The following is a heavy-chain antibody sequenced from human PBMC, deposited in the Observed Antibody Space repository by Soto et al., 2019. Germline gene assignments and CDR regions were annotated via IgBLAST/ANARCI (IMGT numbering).Heavy chain of an antibody. D-gene: IGHD3-16*01. J-gene: IGHJ3*02. V-gene: IGHV3-30-3*01. CDR1: GFIFSTYT. CDR3: ARDLSPMITFGGVRGAFDI. CDR2: ISYGESNK. Sequence: GGSLRLSCAASGFIFSTYTMNWVRQAPGKGLEWVAVISYGESNKYYADSVKGRFTISRDNSKNTLYLQMNSLRAEDTAVYYCARDLSPMITFGGVRGAFDIWGQGTMVTVSS.